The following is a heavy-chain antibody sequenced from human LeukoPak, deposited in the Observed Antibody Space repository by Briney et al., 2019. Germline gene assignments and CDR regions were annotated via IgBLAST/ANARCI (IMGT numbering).Heavy chain of an antibody. V-gene: IGHV4-34*01. Sequence: SETLSLTCAVYGGSFSGYYWSWIRQPLGKGLEWIGEINHSENTDYNPSLKSRVTISVDTSKNQLSLKLSSVTAADTAVYYCACLTTADAFDIWGQGTMVTVSS. D-gene: IGHD3-22*01. CDR3: ACLTTADAFDI. J-gene: IGHJ3*02. CDR2: INHSENT. CDR1: GGSFSGYY.